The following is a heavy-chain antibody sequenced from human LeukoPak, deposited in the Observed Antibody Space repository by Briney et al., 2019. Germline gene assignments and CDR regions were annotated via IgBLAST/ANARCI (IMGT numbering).Heavy chain of an antibody. D-gene: IGHD1-26*01. CDR2: ISSSTYT. CDR3: ARISGSYVFDC. V-gene: IGHV3-11*03. J-gene: IGHJ4*02. CDR1: GFTFSDYY. Sequence: PGGSLRLSCAASGFTFSDYYMSWIRQAPGKGLEWVSYISSSTYTNYVDSVKGRFTISRDNAKNSMYLQVNSLRAEDTAVYYCARISGSYVFDCWGQGTLVTVSS.